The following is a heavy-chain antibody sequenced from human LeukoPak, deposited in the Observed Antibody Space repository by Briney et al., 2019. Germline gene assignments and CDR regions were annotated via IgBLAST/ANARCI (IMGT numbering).Heavy chain of an antibody. CDR1: GFTFSSYG. J-gene: IGHJ4*02. CDR2: ISGSGGST. V-gene: IGHV3-23*01. CDR3: AKESLLEGFDY. Sequence: GGSLRLSCAASGFTFSSYGMSWVRQAPGRGLEWGSGISGSGGSTYYADSVKGRFTISRDNSKNTLYLQMNSLRAEDTAVYYCAKESLLEGFDYWGQGTLVTVSS.